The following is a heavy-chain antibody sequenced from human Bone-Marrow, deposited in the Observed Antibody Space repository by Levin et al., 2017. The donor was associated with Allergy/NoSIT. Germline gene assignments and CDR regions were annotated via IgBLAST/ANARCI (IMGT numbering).Heavy chain of an antibody. CDR1: GFTFSSYG. J-gene: IGHJ4*02. CDR2: IWFDGTQK. Sequence: GGSLRLSCVASGFTFSSYGMYWVRQAPGKGLEWVAAIWFDGTQKYYVDSVKGRFTISRDNSKNTLYLQMNTLGAEDTAVYYCARDGGCSGGRCNEWPFDYWGQGTLVTVSS. V-gene: IGHV3-33*01. D-gene: IGHD2-15*01. CDR3: ARDGGCSGGRCNEWPFDY.